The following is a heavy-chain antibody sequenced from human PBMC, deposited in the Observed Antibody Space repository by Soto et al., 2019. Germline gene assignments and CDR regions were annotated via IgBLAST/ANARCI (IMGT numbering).Heavy chain of an antibody. CDR3: AAGRLQQRYACDI. CDR1: GYSFTSHY. J-gene: IGHJ3*02. CDR2: IFPGGVNI. V-gene: IGHV1-46*01. D-gene: IGHD6-13*01. Sequence: ASVKVSCKAIGYSFTSHYMHWVRQAPGQGLEWMGTIFPGGVNIAYAQKFKGRVTMTKDTSTSTAYMELRSLRSDDTAVYFCAAGRLQQRYACDIWGQGTMVTVSS.